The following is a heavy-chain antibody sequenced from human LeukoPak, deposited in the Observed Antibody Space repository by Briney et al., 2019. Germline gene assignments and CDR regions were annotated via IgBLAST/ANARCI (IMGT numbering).Heavy chain of an antibody. V-gene: IGHV1-69*13. CDR1: GGTFSSYA. J-gene: IGHJ4*02. CDR2: IIPIFGTA. CDR3: AHYYDSKVDY. D-gene: IGHD3-22*01. Sequence: ASVKVSCKAFGGTFSSYAISWVRQAPGQGLEWMGGIIPIFGTANYAQKFQGRVTITADESTSTAYMELSSLRSEDTAVYYCAHYYDSKVDYWGQGTLVTVSS.